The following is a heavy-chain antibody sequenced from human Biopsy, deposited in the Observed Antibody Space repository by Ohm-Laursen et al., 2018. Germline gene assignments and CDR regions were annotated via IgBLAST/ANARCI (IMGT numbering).Heavy chain of an antibody. J-gene: IGHJ5*02. D-gene: IGHD3-22*01. V-gene: IGHV1-2*02. CDR2: INAKTGDT. Sequence: SVKVSCNASGFSFTGYHVHWVRQAPGQGLEWMGWINAKTGDTNYAQKFQGRVTMTRDTSISTAYVDLSSLRSDDTAVYYCTRGGYYYDSLAYYYWFDPWGQGTLVTVSS. CDR1: GFSFTGYH. CDR3: TRGGYYYDSLAYYYWFDP.